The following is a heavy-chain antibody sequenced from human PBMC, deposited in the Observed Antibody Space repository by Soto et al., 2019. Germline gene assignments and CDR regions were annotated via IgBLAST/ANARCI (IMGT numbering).Heavy chain of an antibody. CDR1: GGSFSGYY. Sequence: SETLSLTCAVYGGSFSGYYWSWIRQPPEKGLEWIGEINHSGSTNYNPSLKSRVTISVDTSKNQFSLKLSSVTAADTAVYYCARRADVWTYYYYGIYVWGQGTTVPVSS. J-gene: IGHJ6*02. V-gene: IGHV4-34*01. D-gene: IGHD2-8*01. CDR3: ARRADVWTYYYYGIYV. CDR2: INHSGST.